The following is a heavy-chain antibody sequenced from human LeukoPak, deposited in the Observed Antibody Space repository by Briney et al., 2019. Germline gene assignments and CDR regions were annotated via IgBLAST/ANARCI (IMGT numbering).Heavy chain of an antibody. J-gene: IGHJ4*02. D-gene: IGHD3-16*01. V-gene: IGHV3-23*01. CDR1: GFTFTSYA. Sequence: GGSLRLSCAASGFTFTSYAMSWVRQAPGKGLEWVSAISGSGGSTDYADSVKGRFTISRDNSKNTLYLQMNSLRAEDTAVYYCASVGGHFYFDYWGQGTLVTVSS. CDR2: ISGSGGST. CDR3: ASVGGHFYFDY.